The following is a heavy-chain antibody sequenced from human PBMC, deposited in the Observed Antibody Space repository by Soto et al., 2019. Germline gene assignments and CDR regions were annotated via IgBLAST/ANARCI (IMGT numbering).Heavy chain of an antibody. CDR3: VSLGIAAGYIDAFDI. CDR2: IFPGDSDT. Sequence: PGESLKISCKASGYSFTGNLIAWVGQMPGKGLEWIGIIFPGDSDTRYSPSFQGQVTIPADKSISTAYLQLSSLKASDTAMYYCVSLGIAAGYIDAFDIWGQGTMVTVSS. CDR1: GYSFTGNL. D-gene: IGHD6-13*01. V-gene: IGHV5-51*01. J-gene: IGHJ3*02.